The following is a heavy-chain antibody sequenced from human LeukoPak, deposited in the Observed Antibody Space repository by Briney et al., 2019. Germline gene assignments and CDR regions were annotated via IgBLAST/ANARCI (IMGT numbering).Heavy chain of an antibody. CDR1: GGSFSGYY. Sequence: PSETLSLTCAVYGGSFSGYYWSWIRQPPGKGLEWIGEINHSGSTNYNPSLKSRVTISVDTSKNQFSLKLSSVTAVDTAVYYCARYSSADCSGGSCYPVGWFDPWGQGTLVTVSS. V-gene: IGHV4-34*01. D-gene: IGHD2-15*01. CDR2: INHSGST. J-gene: IGHJ5*02. CDR3: ARYSSADCSGGSCYPVGWFDP.